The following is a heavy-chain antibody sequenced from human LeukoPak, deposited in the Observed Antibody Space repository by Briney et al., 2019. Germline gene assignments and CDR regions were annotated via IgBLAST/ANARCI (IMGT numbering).Heavy chain of an antibody. CDR2: INHSGST. Sequence: SETLSLTCTVSGGSISSYYWSWIRQPPGKGLEWIGEINHSGSTNYNPSLKSRVTISVDTSKNQFSLKLSSVTAADTAVYYCARGIPRYCSSTSCYIWFDPWGQGTLVTVSS. CDR1: GGSISSYY. D-gene: IGHD2-2*02. CDR3: ARGIPRYCSSTSCYIWFDP. V-gene: IGHV4-34*01. J-gene: IGHJ5*02.